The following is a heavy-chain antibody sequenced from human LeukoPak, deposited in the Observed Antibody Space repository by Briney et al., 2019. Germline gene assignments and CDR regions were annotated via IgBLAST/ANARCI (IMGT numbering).Heavy chain of an antibody. CDR2: FSYSGST. CDR1: GGSISTYY. J-gene: IGHJ4*02. Sequence: PSETLSLTCTVSGGSISTYYWNWIRQPPGKGLEWIGYFSYSGSTYHNPSLKGRVTISGDTSKNQFSLKLSSVTAANTAFYYCARTYSSSLVFDYWGQGTLVTVSS. CDR3: ARTYSSSLVFDY. D-gene: IGHD6-6*01. V-gene: IGHV4-59*01.